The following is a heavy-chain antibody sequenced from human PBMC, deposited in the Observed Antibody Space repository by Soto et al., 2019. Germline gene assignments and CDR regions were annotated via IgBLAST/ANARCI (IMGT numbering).Heavy chain of an antibody. CDR1: GYTLNELS. CDR3: ATRTLFMYFHH. V-gene: IGHV1-24*01. J-gene: IGHJ1*01. CDR2: FDREDGEI. Sequence: GSVKVSCKVSGYTLNELSIHWVRQAPGKGLEWMGGFDREDGEIISAQKFQDRVTLTEDTSTDTVYMELSMLTSGDTAVYYCATRTLFMYFHHWGQGTPVTVSS. D-gene: IGHD2-21*01.